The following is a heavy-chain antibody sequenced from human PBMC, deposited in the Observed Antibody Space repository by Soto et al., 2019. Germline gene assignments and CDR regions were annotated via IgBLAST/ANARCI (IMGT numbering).Heavy chain of an antibody. CDR3: ASHRDYGDYGDYYYYGMDV. Sequence: GWSLRLSCAASGFTFSSYSMNWVRQAPGKGLEWVSSISSSSSYIYYADSVKGRFTISRDNAKNSLYLQMNSLRAEDTAVYYCASHRDYGDYGDYYYYGMDVWGQGTTVTVSS. V-gene: IGHV3-21*01. J-gene: IGHJ6*02. CDR2: ISSSSSYI. CDR1: GFTFSSYS. D-gene: IGHD4-17*01.